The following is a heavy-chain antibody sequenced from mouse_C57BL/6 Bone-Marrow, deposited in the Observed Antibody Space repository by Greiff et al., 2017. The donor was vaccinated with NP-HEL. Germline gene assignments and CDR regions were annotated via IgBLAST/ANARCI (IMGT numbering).Heavy chain of an antibody. CDR3: ARDRRVYYDYDGGFAY. Sequence: EVKLMESGGGLVKPGGSLKLSCAASGFTFSSYAMSWVRQTPEKRLEWVATISDGGSYTYYPDNVKGRFTISRDTAKNNLYLQMSHLKSEDTAMYYCARDRRVYYDYDGGFAYWGQGTLVTVSA. D-gene: IGHD2-4*01. CDR1: GFTFSSYA. CDR2: ISDGGSYT. V-gene: IGHV5-4*01. J-gene: IGHJ3*01.